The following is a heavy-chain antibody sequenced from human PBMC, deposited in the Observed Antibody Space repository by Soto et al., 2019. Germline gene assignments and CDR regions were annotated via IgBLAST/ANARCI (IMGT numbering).Heavy chain of an antibody. CDR1: GGSFSGYY. D-gene: IGHD1-1*01. J-gene: IGHJ6*03. V-gene: IGHV4-34*01. CDR3: ASLELENYYYMDV. Sequence: SETLSLTCAVYGGSFSGYYWSWIRQPPGKGLEWIGEINHSGSTNYNPSLKSRVTISVDTSKNQFSLKLSSVTAADTAVYYCASLELENYYYMDVWGKGTTVTVSS. CDR2: INHSGST.